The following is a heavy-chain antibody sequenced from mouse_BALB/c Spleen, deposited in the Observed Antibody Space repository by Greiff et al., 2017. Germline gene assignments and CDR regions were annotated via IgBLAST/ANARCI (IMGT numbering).Heavy chain of an antibody. CDR2: ISSGGSYT. D-gene: IGHD2-1*01. Sequence: EVKLMESGGGLVKPGGSLKLSCAASGFTFSSYAMSWVRQTPEKRLEWVATISSGGSYTYYPDSVKGRFTISRDNAKNTLYLQMSSLRSEDTAMYYCARRGNYEYYAMDYWGQGTSVTVSS. J-gene: IGHJ4*01. CDR3: ARRGNYEYYAMDY. V-gene: IGHV5-9-3*01. CDR1: GFTFSSYA.